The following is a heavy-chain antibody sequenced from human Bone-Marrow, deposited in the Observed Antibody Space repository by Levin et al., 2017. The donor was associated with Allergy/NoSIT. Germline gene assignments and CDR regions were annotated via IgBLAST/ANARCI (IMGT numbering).Heavy chain of an antibody. CDR2: IYPGDSDT. D-gene: IGHD2-2*01. CDR1: GYNFTNYW. CDR3: ARNPCSSTNCPRRYCDY. Sequence: KSGESLKISCKGSGYNFTNYWIAWVRQMPGKGLEWMGIIYPGDSDTRYSPSFQGQVIISADKSISTAYLQWSSLKASDTAMYYCARNPCSSTNCPRRYCDYWGQGTLVTVSS. V-gene: IGHV5-51*01. J-gene: IGHJ4*02.